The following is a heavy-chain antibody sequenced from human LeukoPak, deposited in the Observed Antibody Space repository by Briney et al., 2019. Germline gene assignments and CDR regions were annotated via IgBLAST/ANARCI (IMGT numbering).Heavy chain of an antibody. CDR2: IYYSGST. D-gene: IGHD3-16*02. V-gene: IGHV4-61*01. CDR1: GGSVSSGSYY. Sequence: SETLSLTCTVSGGSVSSGSYYWSWIRQPPGKGLEWIGYIYYSGSTNYNPSLKSRVTISVDTSKNQFSLKLSSVTAADTAVYFCARAVISFAGLIAKGFDSWGQGTLVTISS. J-gene: IGHJ4*02. CDR3: ARAVISFAGLIAKGFDS.